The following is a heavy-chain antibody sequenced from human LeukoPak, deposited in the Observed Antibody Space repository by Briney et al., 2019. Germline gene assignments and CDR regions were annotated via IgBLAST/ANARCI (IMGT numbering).Heavy chain of an antibody. Sequence: PSETLSLTCTVSGGSISSSSYYWGWIRQPPGKGLEWIGNIYYSGSTYYNPSLKSRVTISVDTSKNQFSLKLSSVTAADTAVYYCARVALLPYYDSSGYYDAFDYWGQGTLVTVSS. CDR1: GGSISSSSYY. V-gene: IGHV4-39*01. CDR2: IYYSGST. J-gene: IGHJ4*02. CDR3: ARVALLPYYDSSGYYDAFDY. D-gene: IGHD3-22*01.